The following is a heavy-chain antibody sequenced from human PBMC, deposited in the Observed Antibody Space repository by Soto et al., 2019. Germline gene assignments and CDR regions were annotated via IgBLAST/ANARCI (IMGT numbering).Heavy chain of an antibody. Sequence: SGHTLANPTQTLTLTCTCSWISISTSGVDVDWIRQTRGKALERLAFTYWDDDNRYNPSLRSRLTVAKDTSKSLVVLLMTSVDPVDTATYYCAHRRGGYNWDDGYFDFWGQGTLVIVSS. D-gene: IGHD1-1*01. J-gene: IGHJ4*02. V-gene: IGHV2-5*02. CDR2: TYWDDDN. CDR1: WISISTSGVD. CDR3: AHRRGGYNWDDGYFDF.